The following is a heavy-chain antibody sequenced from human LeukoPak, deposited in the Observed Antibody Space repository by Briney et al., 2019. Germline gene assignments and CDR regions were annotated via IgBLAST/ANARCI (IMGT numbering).Heavy chain of an antibody. J-gene: IGHJ6*03. V-gene: IGHV3-53*01. CDR2: IYSGGST. CDR3: ARDGWGIVPAAISTPYYYYMDV. D-gene: IGHD2-2*01. CDR1: GFTVSSNY. Sequence: PGGSLRLXCAASGFTVSSNYMSWVRQAPGKGLEWVSVIYSGGSTYYADSVKGRFTISRDNSKNTLYLQMNSLRAEDTAVYYCARDGWGIVPAAISTPYYYYMDVWGKGTTVTVSS.